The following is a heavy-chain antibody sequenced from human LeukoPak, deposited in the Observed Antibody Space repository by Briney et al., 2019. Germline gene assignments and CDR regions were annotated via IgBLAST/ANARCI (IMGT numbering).Heavy chain of an antibody. D-gene: IGHD6-19*01. CDR2: ISYDGSNK. Sequence: QPGRSLRLSCAASGFTFSSYAMHWVRQAPGKGLEWVAVISYDGSNKYYADSVKGRFTISRDTSKNTLYLQMNSLRVDDTAVYYCARDLYSSAWYGIHWGQGTLVTVSS. J-gene: IGHJ4*02. CDR1: GFTFSSYA. CDR3: ARDLYSSAWYGIH. V-gene: IGHV3-30*14.